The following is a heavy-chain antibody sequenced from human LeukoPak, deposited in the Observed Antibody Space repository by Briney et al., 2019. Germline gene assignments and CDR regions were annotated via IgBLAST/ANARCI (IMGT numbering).Heavy chain of an antibody. V-gene: IGHV4-59*01. CDR3: ARVITVRGVIFDY. CDR1: GGSISSYY. J-gene: IGHJ4*02. Sequence: PSETLSLTCTVSGGSISSYYWSWIRQPPGKGLEWIGYIYYSGSTNYNPSLKSRVTISVDTSKNQFSLKLNSVTAADTAVYYCARVITVRGVIFDYWGQGTLVTVSS. CDR2: IYYSGST. D-gene: IGHD3-16*01.